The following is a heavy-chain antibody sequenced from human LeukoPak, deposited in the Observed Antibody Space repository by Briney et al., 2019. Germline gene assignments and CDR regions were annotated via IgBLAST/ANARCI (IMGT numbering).Heavy chain of an antibody. D-gene: IGHD2-2*01. J-gene: IGHJ4*02. Sequence: SQTLSLTCTVSGGSISSGDYYWSWIRQPPGKGLEWIGYIYYSGSTNYNPSLKSRVTISVDTSKNQFSLKLSSVTAADTAVYYCARGDTMPLYYFDYWGQGTLVTVSS. CDR2: IYYSGST. V-gene: IGHV4-61*08. CDR1: GGSISSGDYY. CDR3: ARGDTMPLYYFDY.